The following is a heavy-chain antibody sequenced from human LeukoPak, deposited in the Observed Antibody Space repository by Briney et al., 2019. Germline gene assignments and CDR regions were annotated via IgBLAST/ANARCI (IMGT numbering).Heavy chain of an antibody. CDR3: AKDGTSYYYIYY. Sequence: SGGSLRLSCAASGFTFTTYWMSWVRQAPGKGLEWVANIKQDGTEKYYVDSVKGRFTVSRDDSKNTLYLQMNSLRGDDTAVYYCAKDGTSYYYIYYWGQGTLVTVSS. CDR1: GFTFTTYW. V-gene: IGHV3-7*01. D-gene: IGHD2/OR15-2a*01. J-gene: IGHJ4*02. CDR2: IKQDGTEK.